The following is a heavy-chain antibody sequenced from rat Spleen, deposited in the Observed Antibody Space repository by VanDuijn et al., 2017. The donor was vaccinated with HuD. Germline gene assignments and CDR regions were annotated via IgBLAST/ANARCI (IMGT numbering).Heavy chain of an antibody. Sequence: EVQLVESDGVLVQPGKSLTLSCAASGLTFSDYNMAWVRQEPNKGLEWVAHIIYDGSRTYYRDSVKGRFTISRDNAKSTLYLQMNSLRSEDTATYYFTSLLVYWGQGVMVTVSS. CDR2: IIYDGSRT. V-gene: IGHV5S10*01. CDR3: TSLLVY. J-gene: IGHJ2*01. CDR1: GLTFSDYN. D-gene: IGHD1-1*01.